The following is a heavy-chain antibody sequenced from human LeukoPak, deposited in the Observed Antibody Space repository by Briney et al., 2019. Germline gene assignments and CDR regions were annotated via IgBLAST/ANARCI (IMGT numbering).Heavy chain of an antibody. CDR3: TTFAMVRGVRDY. Sequence: GGSLRLSCAASGFTFSNAWMSWVRQAPGKGLDWVGRIKNKIDGGSTDYAAPVKGRFTISRDDSKNTLYLQMNSLKTEDTAVYYCTTFAMVRGVRDYWGQGTLVTVSS. V-gene: IGHV3-15*01. D-gene: IGHD3-10*01. CDR2: IKNKIDGGST. J-gene: IGHJ4*02. CDR1: GFTFSNAW.